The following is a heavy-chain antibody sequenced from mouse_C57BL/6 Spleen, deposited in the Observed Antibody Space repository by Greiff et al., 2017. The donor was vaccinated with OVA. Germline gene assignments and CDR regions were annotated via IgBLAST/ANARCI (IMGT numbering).Heavy chain of an antibody. CDR2: ISSGSSTI. CDR3: ATGRDY. Sequence: EVKVEESGGGLVKPGGSLTLSCAASGFTFSDYGMHWVRQAPEKGLEWVAYISSGSSTIYYADTVKGRFTISRDNAKNTLFLQMTSLRSEDTAMYYCATGRDYWGQGTTLTVSS. D-gene: IGHD4-1*01. CDR1: GFTFSDYG. J-gene: IGHJ2*01. V-gene: IGHV5-17*01.